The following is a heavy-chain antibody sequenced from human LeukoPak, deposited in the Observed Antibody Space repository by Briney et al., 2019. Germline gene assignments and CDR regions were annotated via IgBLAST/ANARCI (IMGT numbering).Heavy chain of an antibody. Sequence: SCXASGGTFSSYAISWVQQAPGQGXXXXXGIIPIFGTPNYAQKFQGRVTITADESTATAYMELSSLRSDDTAVYYCARDYGVGSTMFDYYWGQGTLVTVPS. CDR2: IIPIFGTP. D-gene: IGHD1-26*01. CDR3: ARDYGVGSTMFDYY. J-gene: IGHJ4*02. V-gene: IGHV1-69*01. CDR1: GGTFSSYA.